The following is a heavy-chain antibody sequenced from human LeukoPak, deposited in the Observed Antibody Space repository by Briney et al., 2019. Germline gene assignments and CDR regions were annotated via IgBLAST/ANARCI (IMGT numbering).Heavy chain of an antibody. Sequence: PSETLSLTCTVSGGSISSYYWSWIRQPPGKGLEWIGYIYYSGSTNYNPSLKSRVTISVDTSKNQFSLKLSSVTAADTAVYHCARETHYYGSGSYIFDYWGQGTLVTVSS. J-gene: IGHJ4*02. CDR3: ARETHYYGSGSYIFDY. V-gene: IGHV4-59*01. CDR1: GGSISSYY. CDR2: IYYSGST. D-gene: IGHD3-10*01.